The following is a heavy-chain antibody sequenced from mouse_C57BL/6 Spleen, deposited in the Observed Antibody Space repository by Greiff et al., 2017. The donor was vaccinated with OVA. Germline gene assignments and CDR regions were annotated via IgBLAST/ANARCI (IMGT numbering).Heavy chain of an antibody. J-gene: IGHJ2*01. V-gene: IGHV10-1*01. Sequence: EVQGVESGGGLVQPKGSLKLSCAASGFSFNTYAMNWVRQAPGKGLEWVARIRSKSNNYATYYADSVKDRFTISRDDSESMLYLQMNNLKTEDTAMYYCVRQITTYFDYWGQGTTLTVSS. D-gene: IGHD1-1*01. CDR2: IRSKSNNYAT. CDR3: VRQITTYFDY. CDR1: GFSFNTYA.